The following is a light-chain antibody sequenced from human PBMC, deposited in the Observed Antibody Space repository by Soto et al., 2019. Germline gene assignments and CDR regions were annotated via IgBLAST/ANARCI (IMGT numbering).Light chain of an antibody. V-gene: IGKV3-11*01. CDR3: QQRGNWPPQT. J-gene: IGKJ1*01. Sequence: VVLKQSPGTLSLYTGERATLSCRASQSVSSNYLAWYQQKPGQAPKVLIYRASIRATGIPARFSGSGSGTDFTLTISSLEPEDFAVYYCQQRGNWPPQTFGQVGNVDIK. CDR2: RAS. CDR1: QSVSSNY.